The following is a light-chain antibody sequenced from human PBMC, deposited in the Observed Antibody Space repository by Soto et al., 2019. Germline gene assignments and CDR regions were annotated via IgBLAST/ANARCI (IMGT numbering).Light chain of an antibody. CDR2: GVS. V-gene: IGKV3-20*01. CDR1: QNVNNNF. J-gene: IGKJ4*01. Sequence: VLTQSPRTLSLSPGERATLSCRASQNVNNNFVAWYQQKPGQAPSLLIYGVSDRDTGVPDSFSGSGSGTDFTLTISRLEPEDFAVYYCQQHGASITFGGGTRVENK. CDR3: QQHGASIT.